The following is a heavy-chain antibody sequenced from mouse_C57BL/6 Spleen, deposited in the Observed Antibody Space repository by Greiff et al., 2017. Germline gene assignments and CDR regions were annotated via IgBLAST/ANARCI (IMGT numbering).Heavy chain of an antibody. V-gene: IGHV1-64*01. J-gene: IGHJ4*01. Sequence: VQLQQPGAELVKPGASMKLSCKASGYTFTSYWMHWVKQRPGQGLEWIGMIHPNSGSTNYNEKFKSKATLTVDKSSSTAYMQLSSLTSEDSAVYYCARGELGREGYYAMDYWGQGTSVTVSS. CDR3: ARGELGREGYYAMDY. CDR1: GYTFTSYW. D-gene: IGHD4-1*01. CDR2: IHPNSGST.